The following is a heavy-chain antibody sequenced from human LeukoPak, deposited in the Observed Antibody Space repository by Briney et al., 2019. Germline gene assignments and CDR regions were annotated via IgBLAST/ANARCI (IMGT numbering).Heavy chain of an antibody. CDR1: GFTFSSHA. Sequence: SGGSLRLSCAASGFTFSSHAMHWVRQAPGKGLEYVSAISSNGGSTYYANSVKGRFTISRDNSKNTLYLQMGSLRAEDMAVYYCARDQYYYDSSGYYYLAFDIWGQGTMVTVSS. V-gene: IGHV3-64*01. D-gene: IGHD3-22*01. CDR3: ARDQYYYDSSGYYYLAFDI. J-gene: IGHJ3*02. CDR2: ISSNGGST.